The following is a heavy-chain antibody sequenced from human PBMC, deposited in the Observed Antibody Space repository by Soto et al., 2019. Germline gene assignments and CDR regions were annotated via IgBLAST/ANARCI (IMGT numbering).Heavy chain of an antibody. Sequence: QVQLVESGGGVVQPGRSLRLSCAASGFTFSSYGMHWVRQAPGKGLEWVADISYNGSNKYYADSVKGRFTISRDNSKNTLYLQMNSLRAEDTDVYYCAKDDTMIRGVIYRTIDYWGQGTLVTVSS. V-gene: IGHV3-30*18. CDR2: ISYNGSNK. D-gene: IGHD3-10*01. CDR1: GFTFSSYG. J-gene: IGHJ4*02. CDR3: AKDDTMIRGVIYRTIDY.